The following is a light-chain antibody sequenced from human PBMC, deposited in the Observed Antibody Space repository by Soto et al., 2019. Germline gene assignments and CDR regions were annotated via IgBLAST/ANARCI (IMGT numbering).Light chain of an antibody. CDR2: EVN. Sequence: QSVLTQPPSASGSPGQSVTISCTGTSSDVGSYNCVSWYQQHPGKAPKLMIYEVNKRPSGVPDRFSGSKSGNTASLTVSGLQAEDEADYYCNSYAGSNNFPYVFGTGTKVTVL. CDR1: SSDVGSYNC. V-gene: IGLV2-8*01. CDR3: NSYAGSNNFPYV. J-gene: IGLJ1*01.